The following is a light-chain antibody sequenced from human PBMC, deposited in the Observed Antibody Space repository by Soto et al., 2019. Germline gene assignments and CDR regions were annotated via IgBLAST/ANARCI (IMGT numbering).Light chain of an antibody. J-gene: IGLJ7*01. Sequence: QSVLTQPASVSGSPGQSITISCTGSSCDVGGYKLVAWYQQHPGKAPKLMISEVSKRPSGISDRFSGSKSGSTASLTISGRQAADEADYYCCPYSGTSTNIVFGGGTELTVL. CDR3: CPYSGTSTNIV. V-gene: IGLV2-23*02. CDR1: SCDVGGYKL. CDR2: EVS.